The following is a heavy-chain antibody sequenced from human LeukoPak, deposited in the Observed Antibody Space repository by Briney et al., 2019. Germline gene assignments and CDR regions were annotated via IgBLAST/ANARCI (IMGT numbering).Heavy chain of an antibody. V-gene: IGHV4-4*07. J-gene: IGHJ4*02. CDR1: GGSISSYY. Sequence: TSETLSLTCTVSGGSISSYYWSWIRQPAGKGLEWIGRIYTSGSTNYNPSLKSRVTISVDTSKNRFSLKLSSVTAADTAVYYCARDRPGYCSSTSCHYYFDYWGQGTLVTVSS. CDR3: ARDRPGYCSSTSCHYYFDY. D-gene: IGHD2-2*01. CDR2: IYTSGST.